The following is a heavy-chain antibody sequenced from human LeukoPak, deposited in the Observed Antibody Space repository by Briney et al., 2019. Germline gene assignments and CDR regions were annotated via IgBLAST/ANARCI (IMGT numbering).Heavy chain of an antibody. J-gene: IGHJ4*02. CDR1: GFTFNGYW. Sequence: HSGGSLRLSCAASGFTFNGYWMSWVRQAPGKGLGWVANIKQDGSDKYYVDSVKGRFTISRDNAKNSLYLQMNSLRAEDTALYYCVKGPHYGDYGLFDYWGQGTLVTVSS. CDR3: VKGPHYGDYGLFDY. CDR2: IKQDGSDK. V-gene: IGHV3-7*03. D-gene: IGHD4-17*01.